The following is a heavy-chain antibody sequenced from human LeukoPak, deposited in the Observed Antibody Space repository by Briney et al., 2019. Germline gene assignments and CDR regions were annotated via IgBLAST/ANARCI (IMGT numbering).Heavy chain of an antibody. V-gene: IGHV4-59*01. Sequence: KPSETLSLTCTVSGGSISSYYWSCIRQPPGKGLEWIGYIYYSGSTNYNPSLKSRVTISVDTSKNQFSLKLSSVTAAGTAVYYCARAPVDCGGDCYGPFDYWGQGTLVTVSS. CDR1: GGSISSYY. CDR3: ARAPVDCGGDCYGPFDY. D-gene: IGHD2-21*02. CDR2: IYYSGST. J-gene: IGHJ4*02.